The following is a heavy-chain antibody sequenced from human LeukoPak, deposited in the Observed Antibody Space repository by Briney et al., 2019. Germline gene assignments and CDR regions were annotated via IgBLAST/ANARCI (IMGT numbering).Heavy chain of an antibody. CDR1: GSTFSSYA. V-gene: IGHV3-30-3*01. CDR2: ISYDGSNK. CDR3: ASEMATILDY. Sequence: GGSLRLSCAASGSTFSSYAMHWVRQAPGKGLEWVAVISYDGSNKYYADSVKGRFTISRDNSKNTLYLQMNSLRAEDTAVYYCASEMATILDYRGQGALVTVSS. D-gene: IGHD5-12*01. J-gene: IGHJ4*02.